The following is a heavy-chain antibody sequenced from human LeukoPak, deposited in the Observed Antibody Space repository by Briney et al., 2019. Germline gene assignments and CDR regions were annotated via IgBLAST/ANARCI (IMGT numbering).Heavy chain of an antibody. CDR1: GGTFSSYA. CDR3: ARSRNYVSPFDY. V-gene: IGHV1-69*13. D-gene: IGHD1-7*01. J-gene: IGHJ4*02. Sequence: ASVKVSCKASGGTFSSYAISWVRQAPGQGLEWMGGIIPIFGTANYAQKFQGRVTITADESTSTAYMELSSLRSEDTAVYYYARSRNYVSPFDYWGQGTLVTVSS. CDR2: IIPIFGTA.